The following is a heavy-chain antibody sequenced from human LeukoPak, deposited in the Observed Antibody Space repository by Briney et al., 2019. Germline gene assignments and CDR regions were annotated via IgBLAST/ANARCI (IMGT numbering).Heavy chain of an antibody. CDR2: IIPIFGTA. D-gene: IGHD2-15*01. J-gene: IGHJ3*02. V-gene: IGHV1-69*05. CDR1: GGTFSSYA. CDR3: ARDRPDIAVVVAATYDAFDI. Sequence: ASVKVSCKASGGTFSSYAISWVRQAPGQGLEWMGGIIPIFGTANYAQKFQGRVTITTDESTSTAYMELSSLRSEDTAVYYCARDRPDIAVVVAATYDAFDIWGQGTMVTVSS.